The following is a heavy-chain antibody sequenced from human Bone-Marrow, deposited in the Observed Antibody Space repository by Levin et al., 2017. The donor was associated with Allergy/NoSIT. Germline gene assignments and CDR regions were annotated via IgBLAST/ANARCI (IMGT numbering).Heavy chain of an antibody. CDR3: ARGPQKARVDY. J-gene: IGHJ4*02. CDR2: INHSGST. D-gene: IGHD1-14*01. Sequence: PSETLSLTCAVYGGSFSGYYWSWIRQPPGKGLEWIGEINHSGSTNYNPSLKSRVTISVDTSKNQFSLKLSSVTAADTAVYYCARGPQKARVDYWGQGTLVTVSS. V-gene: IGHV4-34*01. CDR1: GGSFSGYY.